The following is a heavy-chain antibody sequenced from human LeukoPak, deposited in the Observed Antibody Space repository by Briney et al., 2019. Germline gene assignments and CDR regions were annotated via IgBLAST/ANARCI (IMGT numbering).Heavy chain of an antibody. CDR3: ARDPLSIAVAGTPLV. D-gene: IGHD6-19*01. Sequence: QVQLVESGGGVVQPGRSLRLSCAASGFTFSSYAMHWVRQAPGKGLEWVAVISYDGSNKYYADSVKGRFTISRDNSKNTLYLQMSSLRAEDTAVYYCARDPLSIAVAGTPLVWGQGTLVTVSS. CDR1: GFTFSSYA. J-gene: IGHJ4*02. CDR2: ISYDGSNK. V-gene: IGHV3-30-3*01.